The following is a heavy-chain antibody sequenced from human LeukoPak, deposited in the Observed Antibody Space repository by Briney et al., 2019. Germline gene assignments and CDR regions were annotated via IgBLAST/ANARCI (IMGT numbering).Heavy chain of an antibody. CDR1: GFTFSSYS. V-gene: IGHV3-21*01. D-gene: IGHD3-22*01. CDR3: ARVDGVVVISQSDY. Sequence: GGSLRLSCAASGFTFSSYSMNWVRQAPGKGLEWVSSISSSSSYIYYADSVKGRFTISRDNAKNSLYLQMNSLRAEDTAVYYCARVDGVVVISQSDYWGQGTLVTVSS. J-gene: IGHJ4*02. CDR2: ISSSSSYI.